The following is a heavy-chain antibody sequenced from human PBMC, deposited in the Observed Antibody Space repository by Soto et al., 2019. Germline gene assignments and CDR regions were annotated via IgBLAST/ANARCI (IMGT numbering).Heavy chain of an antibody. CDR3: ATHSGMYHDYIWGGRFDY. CDR2: TSYSGHT. J-gene: IGHJ4*02. D-gene: IGHD3-16*01. CDR1: GGAINSSSYY. Sequence: SETLSLTCTVSGGAINSSSYYWGWIRQPPGKGLQWIGSTSYSGHTHYNPSLKSRLTFSVDTSKNQFSLNLSSVTAADTAMYYCATHSGMYHDYIWGGRFDYWGQGTLVTVSS. V-gene: IGHV4-39*01.